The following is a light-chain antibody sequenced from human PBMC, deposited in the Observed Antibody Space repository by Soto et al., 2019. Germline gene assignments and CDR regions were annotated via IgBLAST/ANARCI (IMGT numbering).Light chain of an antibody. CDR2: ANN. CDR3: GTWDSRLRVVV. V-gene: IGLV1-51*01. Sequence: QSVLTQPPSVSAAPRQKVAISCSGGSSNIGNNYVSWYHRCPGSAPKLLISANNERPSGIPDRFTGSKSGTSATLDITGLPTGDEGDYYGGTWDSRLRVVVFGGGTKLTVL. J-gene: IGLJ2*01. CDR1: SSNIGNNY.